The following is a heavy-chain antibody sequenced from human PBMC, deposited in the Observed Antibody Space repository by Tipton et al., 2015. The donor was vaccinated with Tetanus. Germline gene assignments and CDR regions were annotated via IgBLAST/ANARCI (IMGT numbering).Heavy chain of an antibody. V-gene: IGHV3-33*01. J-gene: IGHJ4*02. CDR1: GFTFSSYG. CDR3: ARDEGYTAMEPFDY. D-gene: IGHD5-18*01. Sequence: SGFTFSSYGMHWVRQAPGKGLEWVAVIWYDGSNKYYADSVKGRFTISRDNSKNTLYLQMNSLRAEDTAVYYCARDEGYTAMEPFDYWGQGTLVTVSS. CDR2: IWYDGSNK.